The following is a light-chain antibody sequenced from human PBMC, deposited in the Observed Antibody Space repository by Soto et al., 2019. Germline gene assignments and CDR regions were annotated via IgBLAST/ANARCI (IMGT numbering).Light chain of an antibody. Sequence: EIVLTQSPATLAWSPGDTPTPSCRASQSVSSRYLAWYQQKPGQAPRLLIYGASSRATGIPARFSGSGSGTEFTLTISSLQSEDVAVYYWQPDNTWPLGPFGHGTKVDI. J-gene: IGKJ1*01. V-gene: IGKV3D-15*01. CDR1: QSVSSRY. CDR3: QPDNTWPLGP. CDR2: GAS.